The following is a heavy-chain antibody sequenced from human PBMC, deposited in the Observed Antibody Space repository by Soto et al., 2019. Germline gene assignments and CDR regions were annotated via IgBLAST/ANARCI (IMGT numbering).Heavy chain of an antibody. V-gene: IGHV2-5*02. CDR1: GFSLTTSGMG. CDR3: AHRSSGGYFDY. CDR2: IYWDDDK. J-gene: IGHJ4*02. Sequence: QITLKESGPTLVKPTQTLTLTCTFSGFSLTTSGMGVAWIRQPPVKALEWLALIYWDDDKRYSPSLKSRLTITQDTSKNQVVLTMTNMDPVDTATYYCAHRSSGGYFDYWGQGNLVTVSS. D-gene: IGHD3-22*01.